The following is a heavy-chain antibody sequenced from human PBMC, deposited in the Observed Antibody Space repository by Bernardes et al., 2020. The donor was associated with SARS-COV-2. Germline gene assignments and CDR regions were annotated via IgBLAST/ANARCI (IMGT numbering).Heavy chain of an antibody. CDR2: ISGSGGST. Sequence: LRLSCAASGFTFSSYAMSWVRQAPGKGLEWVSAISGSGGSTYYADSVKGRFTISRDNSKNTLYLQMNSLRAEDTAVYYCAKGREVLRFLEWLFPFDPWGQGTLVTVSS. D-gene: IGHD3-3*01. V-gene: IGHV3-23*01. CDR1: GFTFSSYA. CDR3: AKGREVLRFLEWLFPFDP. J-gene: IGHJ5*02.